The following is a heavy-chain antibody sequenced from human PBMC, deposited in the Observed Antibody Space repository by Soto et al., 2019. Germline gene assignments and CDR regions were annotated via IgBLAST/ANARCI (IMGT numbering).Heavy chain of an antibody. CDR1: GYTFTGYY. J-gene: IGHJ5*02. V-gene: IGHV1-2*04. Sequence: GASVKVSCKASGYTFTGYYMHWVRQAPGQGLEWMGWINPNSGGTNYAQKFQGWVTMTRDTSISTAYMELSRLRSDDTAVYYCARARTAYPNWFDPWGQGTLVTVSS. CDR2: INPNSGGT. CDR3: ARARTAYPNWFDP. D-gene: IGHD2-21*02.